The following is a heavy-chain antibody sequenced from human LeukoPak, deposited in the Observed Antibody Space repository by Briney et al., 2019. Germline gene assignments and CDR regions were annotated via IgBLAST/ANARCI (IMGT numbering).Heavy chain of an antibody. CDR2: INWDGGST. V-gene: IGHV3-43*01. Sequence: GGSLRLSCAASGFNFEDYTMHWVRQTPGKGLEWVSLINWDGGSTYYADSVKGRFAISRDNNKNSLYLQMTSLRTDDTAFYYCTKGSNTWPSLFDYWGQGTLVTVSS. D-gene: IGHD2-2*02. J-gene: IGHJ4*02. CDR1: GFNFEDYT. CDR3: TKGSNTWPSLFDY.